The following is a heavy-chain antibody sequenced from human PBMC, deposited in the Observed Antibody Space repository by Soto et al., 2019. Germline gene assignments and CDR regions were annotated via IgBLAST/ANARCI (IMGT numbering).Heavy chain of an antibody. CDR3: ARGDCTGAYCYSWPFNYGVDV. J-gene: IGHJ6*02. Sequence: QVQLVESGGGVVQPGGSLRLSCTTSGFTFNTYGMYWVRQAPGKGLEWVAIIWYDGRNKYYGDSVKGRFTISRDNSKNTRYLQMNSLRAEDTALYYCARGDCTGAYCYSWPFNYGVDVWGQGTTVTVSS. V-gene: IGHV3-33*08. CDR1: GFTFNTYG. D-gene: IGHD2-15*01. CDR2: IWYDGRNK.